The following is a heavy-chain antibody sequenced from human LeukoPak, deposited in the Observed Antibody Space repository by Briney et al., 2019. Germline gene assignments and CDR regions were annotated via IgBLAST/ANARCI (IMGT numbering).Heavy chain of an antibody. J-gene: IGHJ5*02. CDR2: IKRDGSDT. CDR3: ARSPGLAFPDIVLMPSTMPPNWFDP. Sequence: HAGGSLRLSCAAAGFAFSSYWMSWVRQAPGKGLEWVANIKRDGSDTYYVDSVKGRFTISRDNAKNSLYLQLNSLRAEDTAVYYCARSPGLAFPDIVLMPSTMPPNWFDPWGQGTLVTVSS. CDR1: GFAFSSYW. V-gene: IGHV3-7*01. D-gene: IGHD2-8*01.